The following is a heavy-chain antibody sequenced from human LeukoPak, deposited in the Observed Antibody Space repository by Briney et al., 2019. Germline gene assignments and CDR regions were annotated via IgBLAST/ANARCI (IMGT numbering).Heavy chain of an antibody. D-gene: IGHD3-16*01. CDR3: AIEVGEWGIFDF. V-gene: IGHV1-18*01. CDR1: RNIFTTYA. Sequence: VASVKVSCKASRNIFTTYAISWVRQAPGQGLECIGWIRPNDGNTNYLDKLQGRVTMTTDTSTSTSYMELTSLTSDDTAVYYCAIEVGEWGIFDFWGQGTLVTVSS. J-gene: IGHJ4*02. CDR2: IRPNDGNT.